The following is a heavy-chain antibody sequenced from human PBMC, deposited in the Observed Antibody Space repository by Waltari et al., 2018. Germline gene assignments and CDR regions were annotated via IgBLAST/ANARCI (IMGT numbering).Heavy chain of an antibody. D-gene: IGHD3-16*01. CDR1: GFPFSDHD. CDR3: ARDRWGEFIQ. Sequence: EVQLVESGGGLVQPGGSLRLSCAASGFPFSDHDMDWVRQAPEKGLEWVGRSRNKAHSYTTEYAASVKGRFTISRDDSENSLYLQMNSLKTEDTAVYYCARDRWGEFIQWGQGTLVGVSS. J-gene: IGHJ1*01. CDR2: SRNKAHSYTT. V-gene: IGHV3-72*01.